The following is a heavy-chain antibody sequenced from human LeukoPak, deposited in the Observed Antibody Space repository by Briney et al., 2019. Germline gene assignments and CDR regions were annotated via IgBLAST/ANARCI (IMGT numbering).Heavy chain of an antibody. CDR2: ISFGGGST. Sequence: GGSLRLSCAASGFIFSNYAMSWVRQAPGKGLEWVSGISFGGGSTYYADSVKGRFTISRGNSRNTLYLQMNSLRVEDTAIYYCARNYRDLDYWGQGTLVTVSS. J-gene: IGHJ4*02. CDR3: ARNYRDLDY. D-gene: IGHD4-11*01. V-gene: IGHV3-23*01. CDR1: GFIFSNYA.